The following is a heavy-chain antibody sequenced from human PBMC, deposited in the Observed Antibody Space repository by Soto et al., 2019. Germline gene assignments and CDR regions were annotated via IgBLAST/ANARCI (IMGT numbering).Heavy chain of an antibody. CDR2: INPNSGGT. J-gene: IGHJ3*02. D-gene: IGHD3-16*01. Sequence: ASVKVSCKASGYTFTGYYMHWVRQAPGQGLEWMGWINPNSGGTNYAQKFQGWVTMTRDTSISTAYMELSRLRSDDTAVYYCARSRAVWTDAFDIWGQGTMVTVSS. CDR1: GYTFTGYY. CDR3: ARSRAVWTDAFDI. V-gene: IGHV1-2*04.